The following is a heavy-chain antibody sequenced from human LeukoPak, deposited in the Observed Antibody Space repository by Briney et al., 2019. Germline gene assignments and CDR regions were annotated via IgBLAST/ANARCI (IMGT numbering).Heavy chain of an antibody. CDR1: GFTFSSYG. D-gene: IGHD3-10*01. CDR2: ISVNGGST. Sequence: GGSLRLSCAASGFTFSSYGMHWVRQAQGKGLEYVSAISVNGGSTYYVNSVKGRFTISRDNSKNALYLQMGSLRTEDMAVYYCARDGETGQFDYWGQGTLVTVSS. CDR3: ARDGETGQFDY. J-gene: IGHJ4*02. V-gene: IGHV3-64*01.